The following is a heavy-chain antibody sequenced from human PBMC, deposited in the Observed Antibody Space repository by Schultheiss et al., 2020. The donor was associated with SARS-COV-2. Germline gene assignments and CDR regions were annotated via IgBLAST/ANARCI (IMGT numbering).Heavy chain of an antibody. CDR2: ISSISSYI. V-gene: IGHV3-21*01. D-gene: IGHD2-15*01. CDR3: ATDAWWHDAFDI. J-gene: IGHJ3*02. Sequence: GGSLRLSCAASGFTFSSYSMNWVRQAPGKGLEWVSSISSISSYIYYADSVKGRFTISRDNSKNTLYLQMNSLRAEDTAVYYCATDAWWHDAFDIWGQGTMVTVSS. CDR1: GFTFSSYS.